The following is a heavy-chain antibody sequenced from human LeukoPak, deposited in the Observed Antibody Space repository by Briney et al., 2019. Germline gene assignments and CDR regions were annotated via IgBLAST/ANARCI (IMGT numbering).Heavy chain of an antibody. V-gene: IGHV3-74*01. CDR2: ISSDGSTT. CDR1: GFTFSSYW. Sequence: GGSLRLSCAASGFTFSSYWMHWVRQAPGKGLVWVSRISSDGSTTTYADSVKGRFTISRDNSKNTLYLQMNSLRAEDTAVYYCARALRYFDLWGRGTLVTVSS. CDR3: ARALRYFDL. J-gene: IGHJ2*01.